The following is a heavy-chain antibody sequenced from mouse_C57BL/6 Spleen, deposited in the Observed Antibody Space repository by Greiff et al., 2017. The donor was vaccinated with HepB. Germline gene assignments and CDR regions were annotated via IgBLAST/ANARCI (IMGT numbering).Heavy chain of an antibody. CDR3: ARGARTTVVAHFDY. Sequence: EVQLMESGGGLVKPGGSLKLSCAASGFTFSSYAMSWVRQTPEKRLEWVANISDGGSYTYYTDNVKGRFTISRDNAKNNLYLQMSQLKSEDTAMYYCARGARTTVVAHFDYWGQGTTLTVSS. D-gene: IGHD1-1*01. J-gene: IGHJ2*01. CDR2: ISDGGSYT. V-gene: IGHV5-4*01. CDR1: GFTFSSYA.